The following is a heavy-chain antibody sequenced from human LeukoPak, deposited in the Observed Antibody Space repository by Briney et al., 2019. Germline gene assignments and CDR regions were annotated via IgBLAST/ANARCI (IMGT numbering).Heavy chain of an antibody. Sequence: PGGSLRLSCAASGFSFSSYKMDWLRQAPGKGLERVSYITDSGTTTKYADSVKGRFTISRDNAAHSLHLQMNSLRVEDTAVYYCARTNHDHGYSRDYWGQGTLVTVSS. V-gene: IGHV3-48*03. CDR2: ITDSGTTT. CDR1: GFSFSSYK. J-gene: IGHJ4*02. D-gene: IGHD4-17*01. CDR3: ARTNHDHGYSRDY.